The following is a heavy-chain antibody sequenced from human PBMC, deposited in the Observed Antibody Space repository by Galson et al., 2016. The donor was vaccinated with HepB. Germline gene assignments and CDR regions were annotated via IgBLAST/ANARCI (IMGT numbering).Heavy chain of an antibody. CDR1: GGSISSGGYH. CDR2: IFYSGST. D-gene: IGHD3-10*01. CDR3: ARGSHYYGSGSYCHWFDP. J-gene: IGHJ5*02. Sequence: LSLTCTVSGGSISSGGYHWSWIRQHPGKGLEWIGYIFYSGSTYYNPSLKSRLSISVDTSKNQFSLKLSSVTAADAAMYYCARGSHYYGSGSYCHWFDPWGQGTLVTVSA. V-gene: IGHV4-31*03.